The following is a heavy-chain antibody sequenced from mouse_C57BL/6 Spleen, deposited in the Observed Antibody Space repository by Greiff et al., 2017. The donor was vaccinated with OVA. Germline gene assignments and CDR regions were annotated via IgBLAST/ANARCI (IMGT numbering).Heavy chain of an antibody. CDR2: IDPENGDT. CDR3: TTYYYGDY. Sequence: EVKLVESGAELVRPGASVKLSCTASGFNIKDDYMHWVKQRPEQGLEWIGWIDPENGDTEYASKFQGKATITADTSSNTAYLQLSSLTSEDTAVYYCTTYYYGDYWGQGTTLTVSS. J-gene: IGHJ2*01. CDR1: GFNIKDDY. V-gene: IGHV14-4*01.